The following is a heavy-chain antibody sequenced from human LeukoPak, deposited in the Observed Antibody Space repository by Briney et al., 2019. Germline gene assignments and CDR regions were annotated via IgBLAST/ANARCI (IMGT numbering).Heavy chain of an antibody. CDR3: ASARRSSGYYSLDY. V-gene: IGHV1-8*01. Sequence: ASVKVSCKASGYTFTSYDINWVRQATGQGLEWMGWMNPNSGNTGCAQKFQGRVTMTRNTSISTAYMELSSLRSEDTAVYYCASARRSSGYYSLDYWGQGTLVTVSS. J-gene: IGHJ4*02. CDR1: GYTFTSYD. CDR2: MNPNSGNT. D-gene: IGHD3-22*01.